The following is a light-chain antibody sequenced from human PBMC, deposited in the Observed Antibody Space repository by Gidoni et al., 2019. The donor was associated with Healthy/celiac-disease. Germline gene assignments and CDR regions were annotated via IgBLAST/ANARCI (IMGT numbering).Light chain of an antibody. J-gene: IGKJ4*01. CDR3: QQYNNWPLT. Sequence: EIVMTQSPATLSVSPGERATLSCRASQSVSSNLAWYQQKPGQAPRLLIYVASTRASGTPASFSGSGSGTEFTLTISSLQSEDFAVYYCQQYNNWPLTFGGGTKVEIK. CDR2: VAS. V-gene: IGKV3D-15*01. CDR1: QSVSSN.